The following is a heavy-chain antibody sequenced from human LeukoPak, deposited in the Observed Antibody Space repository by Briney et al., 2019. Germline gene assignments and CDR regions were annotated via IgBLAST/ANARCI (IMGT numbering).Heavy chain of an antibody. CDR3: AKYYYYYGMDV. CDR1: GYTFTSYG. V-gene: IGHV7-4-1*02. Sequence: GASVKVSCKASGYTFTSYGISWVRQAPGQGLEWMGWINTNTGNPTYAQGFTGRFVFSLDTSVSTAYLQISSLKAEDTAVYYCAKYYYYYGMDVWGQGTTVTVSS. J-gene: IGHJ6*02. CDR2: INTNTGNP.